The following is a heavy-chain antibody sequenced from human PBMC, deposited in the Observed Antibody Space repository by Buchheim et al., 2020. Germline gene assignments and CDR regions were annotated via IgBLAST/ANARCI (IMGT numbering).Heavy chain of an antibody. Sequence: QVQLQESGPGLVKPSQTLSLTCTVSGGSISSGSYYWSWIRQPAGKGLEWIGRIYTSGSTNYNPSLKSRVTISVDTSKNQFSLKLSSLTAADTAVYYCARASIDYYYYGMDVWGQGTT. V-gene: IGHV4-61*02. CDR1: GGSISSGSYY. D-gene: IGHD3-16*02. CDR3: ARASIDYYYYGMDV. J-gene: IGHJ6*02. CDR2: IYTSGST.